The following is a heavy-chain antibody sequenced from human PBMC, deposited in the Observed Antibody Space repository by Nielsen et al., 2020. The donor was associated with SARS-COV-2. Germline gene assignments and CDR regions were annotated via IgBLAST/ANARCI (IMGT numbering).Heavy chain of an antibody. CDR1: GGSISSYY. CDR2: IYYSGST. Sequence: SETLSLTCTVSGGSISSYYWSWIRQPPGKGLEWIGYIYYSGSTNYNPSLKSRVTISVDTSKNQFSLKLSSVTAADTAVYYCARVGGTVTTGEVSYYYYYYMDVWGKGTTVTVSS. D-gene: IGHD4-17*01. J-gene: IGHJ6*03. V-gene: IGHV4-59*01. CDR3: ARVGGTVTTGEVSYYYYYYMDV.